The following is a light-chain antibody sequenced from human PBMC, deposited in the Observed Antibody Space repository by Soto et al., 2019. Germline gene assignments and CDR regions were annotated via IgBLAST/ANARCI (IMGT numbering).Light chain of an antibody. J-gene: IGKJ4*01. V-gene: IGKV1-33*01. Sequence: DIQMTQSPSSLSASVGDRVTITCQASQDISNYFNWYQQKPGKAPKLLIYDASNLETGVPSRFSGSGSGTDFTFTISSMQPEDIATYYCHQYDNLPLTFGGGTKVEIK. CDR2: DAS. CDR3: HQYDNLPLT. CDR1: QDISNY.